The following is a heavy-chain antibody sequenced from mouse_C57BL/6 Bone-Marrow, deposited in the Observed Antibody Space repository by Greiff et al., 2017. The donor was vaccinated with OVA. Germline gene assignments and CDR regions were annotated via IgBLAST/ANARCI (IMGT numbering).Heavy chain of an antibody. CDR3: ARDRLGEFDY. J-gene: IGHJ2*01. V-gene: IGHV1-85*01. CDR2: IYPRAGST. CDR1: GYTFTSYD. Sequence: QVQLQQSGAELVKPGASVKLSCKASGYTFTSYDINWVKQRPGQGLEWIGWIYPRAGSTKYNEKFKGKATLTEDTSSSTAYMELHSLTSEDSAVYFCARDRLGEFDYWGQGTTLTVSS. D-gene: IGHD4-1*01.